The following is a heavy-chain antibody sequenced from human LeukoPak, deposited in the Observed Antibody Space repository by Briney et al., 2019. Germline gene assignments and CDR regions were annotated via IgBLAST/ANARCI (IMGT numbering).Heavy chain of an antibody. Sequence: GGSLRLSCAASGFTFSSYSMDWVRQAPGKGLEWVSSISSSSSYIYYADSVKGRFTISRDNAKNSLYLQMNSLRAEDTAVYYCARGGEELAGTNAFDIWGQGTMVTVSS. CDR3: ARGGEELAGTNAFDI. D-gene: IGHD1-7*01. CDR2: ISSSSSYI. CDR1: GFTFSSYS. J-gene: IGHJ3*02. V-gene: IGHV3-21*01.